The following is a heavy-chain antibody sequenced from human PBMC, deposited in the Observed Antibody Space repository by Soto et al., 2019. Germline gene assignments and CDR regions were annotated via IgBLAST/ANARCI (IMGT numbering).Heavy chain of an antibody. Sequence: PGGSLRLSCAASGFTFSSYSMNWVRQAPGKGLEWVSYISSSSTIYYADSVKGRFTISRDNAKNSLYLQMNSLRDEDTAVYYCARDLAMIVVVSNWFDPWGQGTLVTVSS. CDR2: ISSSSTI. D-gene: IGHD3-22*01. CDR1: GFTFSSYS. V-gene: IGHV3-48*02. J-gene: IGHJ5*02. CDR3: ARDLAMIVVVSNWFDP.